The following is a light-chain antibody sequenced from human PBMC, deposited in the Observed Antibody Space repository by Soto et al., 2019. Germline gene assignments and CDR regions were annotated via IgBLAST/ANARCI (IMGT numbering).Light chain of an antibody. V-gene: IGKV1-27*01. J-gene: IGKJ1*01. CDR1: QYISNY. CDR2: AAS. Sequence: DIQMTQSPSSLSASVGDRVTITCRASQYISNYLAWYQQIPGERPKLLIYAASTLQSGVPSRFSGSGSGTDFTLTISSLQPEDVATYYCQRYYSAPRTFGQGTKVEIK. CDR3: QRYYSAPRT.